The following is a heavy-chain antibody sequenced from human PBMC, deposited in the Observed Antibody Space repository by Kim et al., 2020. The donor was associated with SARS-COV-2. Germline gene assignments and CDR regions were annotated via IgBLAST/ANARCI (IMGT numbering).Heavy chain of an antibody. Sequence: SETLSLTCAVYGGSFSGYYWSWIRQPPGKGLEWIGEINHSGSTNYNPSLKSRVTISVDTSKNQFSLKLSSVTAADTAVYYCARGRASIRYFDWLPSTYFDYWGQGTLVTVSS. V-gene: IGHV4-34*01. D-gene: IGHD3-9*01. J-gene: IGHJ4*02. CDR2: INHSGST. CDR3: ARGRASIRYFDWLPSTYFDY. CDR1: GGSFSGYY.